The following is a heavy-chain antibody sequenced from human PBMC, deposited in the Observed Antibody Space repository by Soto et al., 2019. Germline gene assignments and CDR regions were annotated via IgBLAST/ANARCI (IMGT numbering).Heavy chain of an antibody. CDR1: GFPFSSYA. CDR3: AKGPRFGVVIHLNY. J-gene: IGHJ4*02. Sequence: GGSLRLSCAASGFPFSSYAMSCVRPDPGKGLEWVSAISGSGGSTYYADSVKGRFTISRDNSKNTLYLQMNSLRAEDTAVYYCAKGPRFGVVIHLNYWGQGTLVTVSS. V-gene: IGHV3-23*01. D-gene: IGHD3-3*01. CDR2: ISGSGGST.